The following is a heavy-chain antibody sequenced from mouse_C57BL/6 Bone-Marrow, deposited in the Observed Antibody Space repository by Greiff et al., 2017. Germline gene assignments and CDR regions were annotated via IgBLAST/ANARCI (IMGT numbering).Heavy chain of an antibody. CDR2: IRYDGSN. CDR1: GYSITSGYY. V-gene: IGHV3-6*01. J-gene: IGHJ2*01. CDR3: ASSYYGSSYDYFDY. D-gene: IGHD1-1*01. Sequence: EVQLQESGPGLVKPSQSLSLTCSVTGYSITSGYYWNWIRQFPGNKLEWMGYIRYDGSNNYNPSLKNRISITRDTSKNQFFLKLNSVTTEDTATYYCASSYYGSSYDYFDYWGQGTTLTVSS.